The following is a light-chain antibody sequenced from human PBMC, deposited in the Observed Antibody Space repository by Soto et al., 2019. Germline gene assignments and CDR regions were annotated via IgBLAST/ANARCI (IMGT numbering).Light chain of an antibody. CDR2: GAS. V-gene: IGKV3-15*01. CDR1: QSVSSS. J-gene: IGKJ4*01. Sequence: VMTQSPATLSVSPGERATLSCRASQSVSSSLAWYQQRPGQAPRLLIYGASNRATGIPARFSGSGSGTEFTLTISSLQSEDVAVYYCQQYYSAPLTFGGGTKVEIK. CDR3: QQYYSAPLT.